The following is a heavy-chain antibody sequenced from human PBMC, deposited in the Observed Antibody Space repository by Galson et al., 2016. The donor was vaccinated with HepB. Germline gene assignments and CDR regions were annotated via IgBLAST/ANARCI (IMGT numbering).Heavy chain of an antibody. D-gene: IGHD2-15*01. V-gene: IGHV3-74*01. CDR2: ITYDVSGT. CDR3: TRGLGYCSGGSCHSLDY. CDR1: GFTFSSNW. J-gene: IGHJ4*02. Sequence: SLRLSCAASGFTFSSNWMHWVRQAPGKGLMWVSRITYDVSGTSYADSVKGRFTISRDNAKNTLYLQMNSLRAEDTAVYYCTRGLGYCSGGSCHSLDYWGQGVLVTVSS.